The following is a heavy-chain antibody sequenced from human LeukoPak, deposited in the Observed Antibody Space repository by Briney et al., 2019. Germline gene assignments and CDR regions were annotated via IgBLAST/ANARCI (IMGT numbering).Heavy chain of an antibody. V-gene: IGHV1-18*01. Sequence: GASVKVSCKASGYTFTSYGISWVRQAPGQGLEWMGGISAYNGNTNYAQKLQGRVTMTTDTSTSTAYMELRSLRSDDTAVYYCARDHRVWMVRGLGQHWGQGTLVTVSS. CDR3: ARDHRVWMVRGLGQH. J-gene: IGHJ1*01. CDR1: GYTFTSYG. D-gene: IGHD3-10*01. CDR2: ISAYNGNT.